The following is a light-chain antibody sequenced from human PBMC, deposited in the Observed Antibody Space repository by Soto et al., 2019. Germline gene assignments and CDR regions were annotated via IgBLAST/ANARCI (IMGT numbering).Light chain of an antibody. CDR3: LQDFSIPLA. V-gene: IGKV1-6*01. CDR2: TAS. CDR1: QGIRND. Sequence: AIQLKQSPSSLSASVGDRVTITCRASQGIRNDLAWYQRKPGKAPKLLIYTASSLQNGVPPRFSGSGSDTVFTLTIDSLQPEDFATYYCLQDFSIPLALGGGTKVDSK. J-gene: IGKJ4*01.